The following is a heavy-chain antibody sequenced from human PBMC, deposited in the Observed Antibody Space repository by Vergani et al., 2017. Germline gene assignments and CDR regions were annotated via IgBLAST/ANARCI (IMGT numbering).Heavy chain of an antibody. D-gene: IGHD6-13*01. Sequence: EVQLLESGGSLKQPGGSVRLSCAASGFTFSTYAMHWVRQAPGKGLEWVSALTGGGGSTYYADSFKGRFIISRDNSRDTLYLQMNSLRAEDTAVYYCARSGMQQQLVRYYFDYWGQGTLVTVSS. CDR3: ARSGMQQQLVRYYFDY. CDR1: GFTFSTYA. CDR2: LTGGGGST. J-gene: IGHJ4*02. V-gene: IGHV3-23*01.